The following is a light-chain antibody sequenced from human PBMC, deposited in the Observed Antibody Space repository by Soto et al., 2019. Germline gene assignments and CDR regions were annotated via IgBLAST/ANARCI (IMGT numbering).Light chain of an antibody. Sequence: DIQMTQSPSSLSASVGDRVTITCQASQDISNYLNWYQQKPGKAPKLLIYDASNLETGVPSRFSGSGSGTDFTFTISSLQPEDIATYYCQNRTFGQGTKVDIK. CDR1: QDISNY. J-gene: IGKJ1*01. V-gene: IGKV1-33*01. CDR2: DAS. CDR3: QNRT.